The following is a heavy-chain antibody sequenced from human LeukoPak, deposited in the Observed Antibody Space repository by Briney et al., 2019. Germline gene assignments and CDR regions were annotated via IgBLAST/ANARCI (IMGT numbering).Heavy chain of an antibody. CDR3: AKYDHLYNWFDP. D-gene: IGHD3-16*01. CDR1: GGTFNSYA. CDR2: IIPIFGTA. V-gene: IGHV1-69*05. Sequence: GASVKVSCKASGGTFNSYAITWVRQAPGQGLEWMGGIIPIFGTANYAQKFQGRVTITTDESTSTAYMELSSLRSEDTAVYYCAKYDHLYNWFDPWGQGTLVTVSS. J-gene: IGHJ5*02.